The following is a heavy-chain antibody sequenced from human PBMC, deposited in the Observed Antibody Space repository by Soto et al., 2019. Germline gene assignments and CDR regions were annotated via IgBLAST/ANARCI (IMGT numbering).Heavy chain of an antibody. D-gene: IGHD2-15*01. Sequence: QVQLQQWGAGLLKPSETLSLTCAVYGGSFSGYYWSWIRQPPGKGLEWIGEINHSGSTNYNPSLKSRVTISVDTSKNQFSLKLSSVTAADTAVYYCARGRLKEVFCSGGSCYRPFDYWGQGTLVTVSS. CDR1: GGSFSGYY. CDR2: INHSGST. V-gene: IGHV4-34*01. CDR3: ARGRLKEVFCSGGSCYRPFDY. J-gene: IGHJ4*02.